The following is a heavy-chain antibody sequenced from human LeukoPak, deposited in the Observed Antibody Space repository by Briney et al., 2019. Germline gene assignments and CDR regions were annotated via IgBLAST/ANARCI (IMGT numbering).Heavy chain of an antibody. CDR3: ARGRRGYCSGGSCYIYYFDY. Sequence: PGGSLRLSCAASGFTFSSYWMSWVRQAPGKGLEWVANIKQDGSEKYYVDSVKGGFTISRDNAKNSLYLQINSLRAEDTAVYYCARGRRGYCSGGSCYIYYFDYWGQGTLVTVSS. V-gene: IGHV3-7*01. CDR1: GFTFSSYW. J-gene: IGHJ4*02. CDR2: IKQDGSEK. D-gene: IGHD2-15*01.